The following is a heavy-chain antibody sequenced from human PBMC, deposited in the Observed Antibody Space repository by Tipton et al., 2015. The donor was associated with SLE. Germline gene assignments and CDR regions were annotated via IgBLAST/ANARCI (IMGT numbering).Heavy chain of an antibody. D-gene: IGHD3-3*01. J-gene: IGHJ4*02. CDR1: GGSFNRGNYY. CDR3: ASGTLEWSHEPDY. V-gene: IGHV4-61*02. Sequence: TLSLTCSVSGGSFNRGNYYWNWIRQPAGKGLEWIGRVYSRGNTNYNPSLKSRVTISVNTSKNQFSLRLSSVTAADTAMFYCASGTLEWSHEPDYWGQGTLVTVSS. CDR2: VYSRGNT.